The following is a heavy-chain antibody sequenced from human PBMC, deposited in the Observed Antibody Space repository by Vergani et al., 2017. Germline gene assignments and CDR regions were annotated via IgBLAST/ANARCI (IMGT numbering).Heavy chain of an antibody. D-gene: IGHD6-13*01. V-gene: IGHV3-9*01. CDR2: LTYNGGSV. CDR1: GFTFSSYA. J-gene: IGHJ4*02. Sequence: EVQLLESGGGLVQPGGSPRLSCAASGFTFSSYAMSWVRQAPGKGLEWVSGLTYNGGSVGYADSVKGRFTISRDNAKNSLYLQMNSLRAEDTAFYYCAKDLTGTHTPFYLDYWGQGILVTVSS. CDR3: AKDLTGTHTPFYLDY.